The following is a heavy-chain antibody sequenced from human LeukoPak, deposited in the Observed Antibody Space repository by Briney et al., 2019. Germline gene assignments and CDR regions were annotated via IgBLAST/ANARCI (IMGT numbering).Heavy chain of an antibody. D-gene: IGHD1-26*01. CDR1: GDSITSGDYY. J-gene: IGHJ5*02. Sequence: SQTLSLTCTVSGDSITSGDYYWTWIRQPPGKGLEWVAYMHYTGNTYYNSSLKSRLTISVDTSKNQFSLRLSFVTAADTAMYYCARHLSGSSWFDPWGQRTLVTVSS. CDR2: MHYTGNT. CDR3: ARHLSGSSWFDP. V-gene: IGHV4-30-4*08.